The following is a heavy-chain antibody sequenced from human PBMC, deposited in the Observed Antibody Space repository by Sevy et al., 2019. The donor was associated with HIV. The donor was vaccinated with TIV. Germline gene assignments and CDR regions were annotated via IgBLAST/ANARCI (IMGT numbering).Heavy chain of an antibody. J-gene: IGHJ5*02. CDR1: GFTFSSYA. CDR2: ISGSGGST. CDR3: AKARGGDSSGYYYA. Sequence: GGSLRLSCAASGFTFSSYAMSWVRQAPGKGLEWVSAISGSGGSTYYADSVKGRFTISRDNSKNTLYLQMNSLRAEDTAVYYWAKARGGDSSGYYYAWGQGTLVTVSS. V-gene: IGHV3-23*01. D-gene: IGHD3-22*01.